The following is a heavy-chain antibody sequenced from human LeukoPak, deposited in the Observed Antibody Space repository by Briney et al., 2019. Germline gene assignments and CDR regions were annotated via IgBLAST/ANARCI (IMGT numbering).Heavy chain of an antibody. CDR3: ARGRDGFDS. CDR1: GVSITGYF. J-gene: IGHJ4*02. V-gene: IGHV4-59*01. D-gene: IGHD3-10*01. CDR2: IYYTGST. Sequence: SETLSLTCTVSGVSITGYFWSWIRQPPGKGLEWIGYIYYTGSTNSNPSLKSRVTISVDTSKNQFSLNLSSVTGADTAVYYCARGRDGFDSWGQGTLVTVSS.